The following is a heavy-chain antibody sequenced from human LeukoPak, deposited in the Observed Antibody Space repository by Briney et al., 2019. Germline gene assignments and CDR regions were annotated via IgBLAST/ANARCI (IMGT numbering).Heavy chain of an antibody. V-gene: IGHV2-5*01. D-gene: IGHD5-24*01. Sequence: DPTLVKPTQTLTLTCTFSGFSLTTTGVGVGWISQPPGKALQWLALIYWNGDKRFSPSLNSRLTITKDTSKNQVVLTMTNMDPVDTATYYCAHRPSGDGEFDYWGQGTLVTVSS. CDR1: GFSLTTTGVG. J-gene: IGHJ4*02. CDR3: AHRPSGDGEFDY. CDR2: IYWNGDK.